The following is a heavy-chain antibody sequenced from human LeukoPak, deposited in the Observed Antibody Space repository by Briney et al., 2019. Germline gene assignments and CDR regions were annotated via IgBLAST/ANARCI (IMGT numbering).Heavy chain of an antibody. CDR2: ISSSSSTI. D-gene: IGHD2-2*03. CDR1: GFTFSSYS. CDR3: ARDWIPTAFDY. V-gene: IGHV3-48*01. Sequence: GGSLRLSCAASGFTFSSYSMNWVRQAPGKGLEWVSYISSSSSTIYYADSVKGRFTISRDSAKNSLYLQMNSLRAEDAAVYYCARDWIPTAFDYWGQGTLVTVSS. J-gene: IGHJ4*02.